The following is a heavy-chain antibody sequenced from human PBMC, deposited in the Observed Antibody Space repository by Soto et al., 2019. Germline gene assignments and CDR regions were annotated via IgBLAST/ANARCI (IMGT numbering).Heavy chain of an antibody. CDR3: AKDQLLWFGELSDIYYYYYGMDV. D-gene: IGHD3-10*01. CDR1: GFTFSSYG. V-gene: IGHV3-30*18. J-gene: IGHJ6*02. Sequence: GGSLRLSCAASGFTFSSYGMHWVRQAPGKGLEWVAVISYDGSNKYYADSVKGRFTISRDNSKNTLYLQMNSLRAEDTAVYYCAKDQLLWFGELSDIYYYYYGMDVWGQGTTVTVSS. CDR2: ISYDGSNK.